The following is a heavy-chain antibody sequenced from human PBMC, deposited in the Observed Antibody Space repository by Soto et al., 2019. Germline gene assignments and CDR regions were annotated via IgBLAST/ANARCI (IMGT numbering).Heavy chain of an antibody. CDR2: ISAYNGNT. CDR3: ARDRFPNIVATRLRGSFDY. Sequence: ASVKVSCKASGYTFTSYGISWVRQAPGQGLEWMGWISAYNGNTNYAQKLQGRVTMTTDTSTSTAYMELRSLRSDDTAVYYCARDRFPNIVATRLRGSFDYWGQGTLVTVSS. D-gene: IGHD5-12*01. V-gene: IGHV1-18*01. CDR1: GYTFTSYG. J-gene: IGHJ4*02.